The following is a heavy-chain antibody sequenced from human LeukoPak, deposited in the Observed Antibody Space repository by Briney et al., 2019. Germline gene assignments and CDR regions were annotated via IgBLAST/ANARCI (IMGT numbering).Heavy chain of an antibody. V-gene: IGHV4-59*01. Sequence: SETLSLTCTVSGASIRSYYWSWIRQAPGKGLEWVGFISYSGYTSYSPSLKSRVAISVDTSKSQFSLWLTSMTVADTAIYYCARGRNDNGGMFFDSWAQGTLVTVSS. CDR2: ISYSGYT. CDR3: ARGRNDNGGMFFDS. D-gene: IGHD4-23*01. CDR1: GASIRSYY. J-gene: IGHJ4*02.